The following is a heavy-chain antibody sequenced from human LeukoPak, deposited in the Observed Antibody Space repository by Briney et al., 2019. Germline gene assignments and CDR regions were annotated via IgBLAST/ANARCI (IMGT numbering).Heavy chain of an antibody. CDR2: TYYSYTWYY. CDR1: GDSVSSNSAA. V-gene: IGHV6-1*01. CDR3: AREELGFDH. D-gene: IGHD3-16*01. Sequence: SQTLSLTCAISGDSVSSNSAAWTWIRQSPSRDLEWLGRTYYSYTWYYEYSVSVESRITINPETSKNQFSLQVKSVSPEDTAVYYCAREELGFDHWGQGTLVTVSS. J-gene: IGHJ4*02.